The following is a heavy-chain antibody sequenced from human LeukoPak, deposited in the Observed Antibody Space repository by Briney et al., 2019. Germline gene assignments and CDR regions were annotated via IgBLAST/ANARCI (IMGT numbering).Heavy chain of an antibody. J-gene: IGHJ5*02. Sequence: ASVKVSCKASGGTFSSYAISWVRQAPGQGLEWMGGIIPIFGTANYAQKFQGRVTITADKSTSTAYMELSSLRSEDTAVYYRARDLGLLSVIGGYNWFDPWGQGTLVTVSS. CDR1: GGTFSSYA. D-gene: IGHD2-21*02. V-gene: IGHV1-69*06. CDR2: IIPIFGTA. CDR3: ARDLGLLSVIGGYNWFDP.